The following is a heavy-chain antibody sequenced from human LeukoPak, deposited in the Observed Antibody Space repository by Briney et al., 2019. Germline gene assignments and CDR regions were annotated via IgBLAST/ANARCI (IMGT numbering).Heavy chain of an antibody. CDR2: IWYDGASK. CDR1: GFSSSTYG. CDR3: ARAQKDSSGSYNWFDP. D-gene: IGHD6-19*01. J-gene: IGHJ5*02. V-gene: IGHV3-30*02. Sequence: GGSLRLSCAVSGFSSSTYGMHWVRQAPGKGLEWVAFIWYDGASKNYADSVRGRFTISRDSSENTLYLQMNSLRPEDTAVYYCARAQKDSSGSYNWFDPWGQGTLVSVSS.